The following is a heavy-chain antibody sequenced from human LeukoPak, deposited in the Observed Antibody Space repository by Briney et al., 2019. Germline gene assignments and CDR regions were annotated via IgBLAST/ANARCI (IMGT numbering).Heavy chain of an antibody. CDR3: TTDGYSGYDYLDY. Sequence: GGSLRLSCAASGFTFSSYGMTWVRQAPGKGLEWVGRIKSKTDGGTTDYAAPVKGRFTISRDDSKNTLYLQMNSLKTEDTAVYYCTTDGYSGYDYLDYWGQGTLVTVSS. V-gene: IGHV3-15*01. CDR2: IKSKTDGGTT. D-gene: IGHD5-12*01. CDR1: GFTFSSYG. J-gene: IGHJ4*02.